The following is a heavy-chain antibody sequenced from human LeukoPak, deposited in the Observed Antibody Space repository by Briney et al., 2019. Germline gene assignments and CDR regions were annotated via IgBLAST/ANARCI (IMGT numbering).Heavy chain of an antibody. CDR3: AKEEGGPYYDSSALDY. Sequence: GGSLRLSCAASGFTFSSYGMHWVRQAPGKGLEWAAVISYDGSNKYYADSVKGRFTISRDNSKNTLYLQMNSLRAEDTAVYYCAKEEGGPYYDSSALDYWGQGTLVTVSS. CDR2: ISYDGSNK. J-gene: IGHJ4*02. D-gene: IGHD3-22*01. V-gene: IGHV3-30*18. CDR1: GFTFSSYG.